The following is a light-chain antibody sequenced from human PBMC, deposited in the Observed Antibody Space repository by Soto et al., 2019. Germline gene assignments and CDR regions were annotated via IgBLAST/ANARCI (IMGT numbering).Light chain of an antibody. V-gene: IGKV3-11*01. CDR3: QRRSNWPPVT. J-gene: IGKJ4*01. CDR2: DAS. Sequence: EIVLTQSPATLSLSPGERATLSCRASQSVSSYLAWYQQQPGQAPRLLIYDASNRATGIPARFSGSGSVTDFTLTISSLEPEDFAIYYCQRRSNWPPVTFGGGTKVEIK. CDR1: QSVSSY.